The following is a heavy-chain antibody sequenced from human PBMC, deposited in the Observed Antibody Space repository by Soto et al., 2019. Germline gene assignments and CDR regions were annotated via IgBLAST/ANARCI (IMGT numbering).Heavy chain of an antibody. CDR3: ARGYSSGWYSWFDP. CDR2: IHPSGDT. J-gene: IGHJ5*02. CDR1: GYKFTTYF. V-gene: IGHV1-46*01. D-gene: IGHD6-19*01. Sequence: ASVKVSCKASGYKFTTYFIHWVRQAPGQGLEWMGMIHPSGDTGYAQKFRGRVTMTIDTSTTTAYMELRNLTSEDTAVYYCARGYSSGWYSWFDPWGQGTLVTVSS.